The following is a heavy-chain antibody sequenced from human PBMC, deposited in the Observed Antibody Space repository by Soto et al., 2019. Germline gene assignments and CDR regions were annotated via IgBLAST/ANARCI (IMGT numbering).Heavy chain of an antibody. J-gene: IGHJ3*02. Sequence: QVQLQESGPGLVKPSQTLSLTCTVSGGSISSGGYYWSWIRQHPGKGLEWIGYIYYSGSTYYNPSLKGRFTISVDTSKNQFALKLSSVTAEDTAVYYCAREGYSYDLRGAFDIWGQGTMVTVSS. CDR3: AREGYSYDLRGAFDI. CDR1: GGSISSGGYY. D-gene: IGHD5-18*01. V-gene: IGHV4-31*03. CDR2: IYYSGST.